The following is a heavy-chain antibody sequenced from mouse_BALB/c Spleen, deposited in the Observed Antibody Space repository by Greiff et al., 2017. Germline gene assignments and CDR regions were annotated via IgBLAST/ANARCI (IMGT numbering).Heavy chain of an antibody. CDR3: ARGSDWGSWFAY. Sequence: VQLQQPGAELVKPGASVKLSCKASGYTFTSYWMHWVKQRPGQGLEWIGEINPSNGRTNYNEKFKSKATLTVDKSSSTAYMQLSSLTSEDSAVYYCARGSDWGSWFAYWGQGTLVTVAA. J-gene: IGHJ3*01. CDR1: GYTFTSYW. V-gene: IGHV1S81*02. D-gene: IGHD4-1*01. CDR2: INPSNGRT.